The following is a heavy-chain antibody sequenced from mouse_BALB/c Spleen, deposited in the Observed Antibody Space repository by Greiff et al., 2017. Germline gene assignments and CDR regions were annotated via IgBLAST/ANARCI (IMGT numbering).Heavy chain of an antibody. V-gene: IGHV2-6-5*01. CDR1: GFSLTDYG. J-gene: IGHJ2*01. D-gene: IGHD4-1*01. CDR2: IWGGGST. Sequence: VQGVESGPGLVAPSQSLSITCTVSGFSLTDYGVSWIRQPPGKGLEWLGVIWGGGSTYYNSALKSRLSISKDNSKSQVFLKMNSLQTDDTAMYYCAKHEGLGRPYYFDYWGQGTTLTVSS. CDR3: AKHEGLGRPYYFDY.